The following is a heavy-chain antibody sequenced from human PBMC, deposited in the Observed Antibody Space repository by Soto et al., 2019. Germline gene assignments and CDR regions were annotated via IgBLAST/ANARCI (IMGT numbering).Heavy chain of an antibody. CDR1: GGCNNRDGYY. Sequence: SETPSLTGTVSGGCNNRDGYYWRWIRQHPGKGLEWIAYISYSGSSYSNTSLKSRVTISADTSKNKLCLMLTSVTDEDTAVPFCAIATPAGSADFWGQGTLVTVSS. J-gene: IGHJ4*02. CDR2: ISYSGSS. V-gene: IGHV4-31*03. D-gene: IGHD2-2*01. CDR3: AIATPAGSADF.